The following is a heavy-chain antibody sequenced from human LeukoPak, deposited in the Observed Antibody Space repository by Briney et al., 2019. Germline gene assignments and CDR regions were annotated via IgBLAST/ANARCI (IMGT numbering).Heavy chain of an antibody. V-gene: IGHV3-53*01. D-gene: IGHD5-18*01. CDR1: GFTVSSNY. CDR3: ARSQLWLLQGLEN. CDR2: IYSGGST. J-gene: IGHJ4*02. Sequence: GGSLRLSGAASGFTVSSNYMSWVRQAPGKGLEWVSVIYSGGSTYYADSVKGRFTISRDNSKKTLYLQMNSLRAEDTAGYYCARSQLWLLQGLENWGQGTLVTVSS.